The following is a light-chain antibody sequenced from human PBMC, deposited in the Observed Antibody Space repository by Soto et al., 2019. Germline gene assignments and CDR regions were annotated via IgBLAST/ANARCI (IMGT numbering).Light chain of an antibody. J-gene: IGKJ1*01. Sequence: DIQMIQSQSSLSAFVGDRVTITCRASQSISSYLNWYQQKPGKAPNLLIYGASSLQSGVPSRFSGSGSGTDFTLTISSLQPEDFATYYCQQSYSTLGTFGQGTKVDIK. V-gene: IGKV1-39*01. CDR3: QQSYSTLGT. CDR2: GAS. CDR1: QSISSY.